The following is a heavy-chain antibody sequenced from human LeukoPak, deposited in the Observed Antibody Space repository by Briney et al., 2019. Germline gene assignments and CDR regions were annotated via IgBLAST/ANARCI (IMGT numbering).Heavy chain of an antibody. V-gene: IGHV4-59*08. Sequence: SETLSLTCTVSGGSINSYYWSWIRQPPGKGLEWIGYIYYSGSTNYNPSLKSRVTISVDTSKNQFSLKLSSVTAADTAVYYCARVSIAAASCDYWGQGTLVTVSS. CDR1: GGSINSYY. CDR2: IYYSGST. D-gene: IGHD6-13*01. CDR3: ARVSIAAASCDY. J-gene: IGHJ4*02.